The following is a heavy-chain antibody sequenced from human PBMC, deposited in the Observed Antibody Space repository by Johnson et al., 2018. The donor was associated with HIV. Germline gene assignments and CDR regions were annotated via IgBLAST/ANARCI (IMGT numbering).Heavy chain of an antibody. D-gene: IGHD5-18*01. V-gene: IGHV3-66*01. J-gene: IGHJ3*02. Sequence: MLLVESGGGVVRPGGSLRLSCAASGFTFDDSCMSWVRQAPGKGLEWVSGIYSRGSTYSSDSATGGLTLSRDNSKNTLYLQMNSLRTEDTAVYYSASRSYGYVRHAFDIWGQGTMVTVSS. CDR3: ASRSYGYVRHAFDI. CDR2: IYSRGST. CDR1: GFTFDDSC.